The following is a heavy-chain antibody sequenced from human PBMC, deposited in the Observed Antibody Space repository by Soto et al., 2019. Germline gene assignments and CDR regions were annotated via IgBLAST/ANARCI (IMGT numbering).Heavy chain of an antibody. Sequence: LRLSCAASGFTFSDHYMAWFRQTPERGLEWLAYISHRSLTIYHARSVKDRFTISRDDTTDSLYLQLNSLRVEDTAVYFCARGGGSSPFDYWGQGTVVTVSS. CDR2: ISHRSLTI. CDR3: ARGGGSSPFDY. D-gene: IGHD6-6*01. J-gene: IGHJ4*02. V-gene: IGHV3-11*01. CDR1: GFTFSDHY.